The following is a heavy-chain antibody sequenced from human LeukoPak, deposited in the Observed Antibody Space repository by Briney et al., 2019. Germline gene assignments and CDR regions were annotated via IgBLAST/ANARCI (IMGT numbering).Heavy chain of an antibody. CDR1: GFTFSDYY. V-gene: IGHV3-11*01. CDR2: ISSSGSTI. J-gene: IGHJ3*02. D-gene: IGHD3-16*02. Sequence: GGSLRLSCAASGFTFSDYYMSWIRQAPGKGLEWVSYISSSGSTIYYADSVKGRFTISRDNAKNSLYLQMNSLRAEDTAVYYCARDDRGITFGGVIVIEGSRAFDIWGQGTMVTVSS. CDR3: ARDDRGITFGGVIVIEGSRAFDI.